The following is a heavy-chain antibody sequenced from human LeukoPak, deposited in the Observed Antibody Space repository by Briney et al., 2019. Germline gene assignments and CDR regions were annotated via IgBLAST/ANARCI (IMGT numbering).Heavy chain of an antibody. CDR3: ARGLTTVTTFDY. Sequence: SSQTLSLTCTVSGGSINSGGYYWSWLRQHPGKGLEWIGYIYYSGSTYYNPSLKSRVTISVDTSKHQFSLKLSSVTAADTAVYYCARGLTTVTTFDYWGQGTLVTVSS. V-gene: IGHV4-31*03. CDR2: IYYSGST. CDR1: GGSINSGGYY. D-gene: IGHD4-17*01. J-gene: IGHJ4*02.